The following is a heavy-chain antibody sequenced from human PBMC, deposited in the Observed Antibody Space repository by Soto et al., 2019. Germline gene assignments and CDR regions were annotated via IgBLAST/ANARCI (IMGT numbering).Heavy chain of an antibody. J-gene: IGHJ3*02. D-gene: IGHD5-12*01. Sequence: EVQLVESGGGLVQPGGSLRLSCAASGFTFSSYWMHWVRQAPGKGLVWVSHINTDGSSTNYADSVKGRFTIYRDSAKNTLYLQMNSRRAGDTAVYYCAKDSGHDSDALDIWGQGTMVTVSS. CDR3: AKDSGHDSDALDI. CDR2: INTDGSST. CDR1: GFTFSSYW. V-gene: IGHV3-74*01.